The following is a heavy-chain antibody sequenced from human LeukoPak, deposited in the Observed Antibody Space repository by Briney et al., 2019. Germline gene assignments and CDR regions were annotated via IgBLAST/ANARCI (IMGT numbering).Heavy chain of an antibody. CDR3: ARDGGGWYDF. CDR1: GFSFSTYS. CDR2: ISSSSSYI. Sequence: PGGSLRLSCAASGFSFSTYSMNWVRQAPGKGLEWVSFISSSSSYIYYADSVKGRFTISRDNAKNSLYLQMNSLRAEDTPVYYCARDGGGWYDFWGQGTLVTVSS. V-gene: IGHV3-21*01. J-gene: IGHJ5*01. D-gene: IGHD3-16*01.